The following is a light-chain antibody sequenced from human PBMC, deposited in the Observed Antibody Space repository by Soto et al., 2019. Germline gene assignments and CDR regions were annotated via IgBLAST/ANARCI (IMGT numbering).Light chain of an antibody. CDR3: QKYNTAPYT. J-gene: IGKJ5*01. V-gene: IGKV3-15*01. Sequence: IVMTHSPSTLSVSPFERATLSCMAIQSVSSYLAFYQQKPGQSPRLLIYEASNTATGIPARFSGSGSEKDFTLTISSLQPEDAVTYYCQKYNTAPYTFGQGTRLEIK. CDR2: EAS. CDR1: QSVSSY.